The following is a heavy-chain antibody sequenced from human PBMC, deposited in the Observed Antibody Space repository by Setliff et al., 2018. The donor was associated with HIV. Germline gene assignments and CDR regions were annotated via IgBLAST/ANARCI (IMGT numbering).Heavy chain of an antibody. CDR1: GGSISTSRYY. V-gene: IGHV4-39*01. CDR3: ATLKMATIYRDFDY. J-gene: IGHJ4*02. D-gene: IGHD5-12*01. CDR2: IYYRGST. Sequence: PSETLSLTCTVSGGSISTSRYYWGWIRQPPGKGLEWIGSIYYRGSTFNNPSLKSRVTMSVDTSKNQLSLKLSSVTAADTAVYYCATLKMATIYRDFDYWGQGTLVTVSS.